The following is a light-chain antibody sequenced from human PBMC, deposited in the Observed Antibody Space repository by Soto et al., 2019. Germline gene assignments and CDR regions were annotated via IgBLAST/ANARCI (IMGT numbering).Light chain of an antibody. V-gene: IGLV2-14*01. CDR2: DVS. CDR1: SSDVGGYNY. CDR3: SSYTSSGTLVV. Sequence: QSALTQPASVSGSPGQSITISCTGTSSDVGGYNYVSWSQQHPGKAPQLMIYDVSNRPSGVSNRFSGSKSGNTASLTISGLQAEDEADYYCSSYTSSGTLVVFGGGTKVTVL. J-gene: IGLJ2*01.